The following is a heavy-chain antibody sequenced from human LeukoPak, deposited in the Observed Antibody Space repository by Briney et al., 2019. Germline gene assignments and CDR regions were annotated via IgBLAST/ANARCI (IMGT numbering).Heavy chain of an antibody. CDR2: INQDGTEK. Sequence: AGGSLRLSCAASGFTFSSYWMSWVRQASGEGLEWVAKINQDGTEKAYVDSVRGRFTISRDNAKNSLFLQMNSLRAEDTAVYYCARGPLIAAAGTWWGQGTLVTVSS. J-gene: IGHJ4*02. CDR1: GFTFSSYW. CDR3: ARGPLIAAAGTW. D-gene: IGHD6-13*01. V-gene: IGHV3-7*03.